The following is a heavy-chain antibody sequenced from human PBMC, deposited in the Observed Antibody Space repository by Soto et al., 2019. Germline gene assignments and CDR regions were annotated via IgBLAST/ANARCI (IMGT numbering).Heavy chain of an antibody. CDR2: IYPGDSDT. J-gene: IGHJ6*04. Sequence: GESLKISCKGSGYSFTSSWIGWVRQIPWKGLEWMGIIYPGDSDTRYSPSFQGQVTISADKSISTAHLQWSSLKASDTAMYYCARPLTLINRYSGSYYRDYYYGREFWGEERTVNTSS. CDR3: ARPLTLINRYSGSYYRDYYYGREF. V-gene: IGHV5-51*01. CDR1: GYSFTSSW. D-gene: IGHD1-26*01.